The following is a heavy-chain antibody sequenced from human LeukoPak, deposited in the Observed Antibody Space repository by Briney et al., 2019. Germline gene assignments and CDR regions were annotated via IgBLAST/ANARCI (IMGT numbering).Heavy chain of an antibody. CDR2: IRNDESNK. J-gene: IGHJ6*03. Sequence: GGSLRLSCAASGFTFSSYGMHWVRQAPGKGLEWVAFIRNDESNKYYADSGKGRFTISRDNSKNTLYLQMNSLRAEDTAVYYCAKAPGSGNEVYYYYYMDVWGKGTTVTVSS. V-gene: IGHV3-30*02. D-gene: IGHD3-10*01. CDR3: AKAPGSGNEVYYYYYMDV. CDR1: GFTFSSYG.